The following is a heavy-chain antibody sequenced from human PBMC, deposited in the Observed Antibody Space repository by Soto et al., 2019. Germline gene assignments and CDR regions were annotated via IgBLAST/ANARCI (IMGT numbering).Heavy chain of an antibody. V-gene: IGHV1-46*01. CDR1: GYTFTSYC. D-gene: IGHD2-2*01. Sequence: ASVKVSFKASGYTFTSYCMHWVRQAPGQGLEWMGIINPSGGSTSYAQKFQGRVTMTRDTSTSTVYMELSSLRSEDTAVYYCARDTAVSGVPAATVYYYGMDVWGQGTTVTVSS. J-gene: IGHJ6*02. CDR3: ARDTAVSGVPAATVYYYGMDV. CDR2: INPSGGST.